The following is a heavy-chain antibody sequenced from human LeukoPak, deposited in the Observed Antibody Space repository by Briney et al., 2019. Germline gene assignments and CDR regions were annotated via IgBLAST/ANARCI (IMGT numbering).Heavy chain of an antibody. CDR3: AKDATASPYFHWFDN. D-gene: IGHD3-9*01. Sequence: GRSLRLSCAASGFTFSSYGMHWVRQAPGKGLEWVAGISSGDRTFHAESVKGRFTISRDKSKDTLYLQMNSLRAEDTAAYYCAKDATASPYFHWFDNWGQGTQVIVSS. CDR2: ISSGDRT. V-gene: IGHV3-23*01. CDR1: GFTFSSYG. J-gene: IGHJ4*02.